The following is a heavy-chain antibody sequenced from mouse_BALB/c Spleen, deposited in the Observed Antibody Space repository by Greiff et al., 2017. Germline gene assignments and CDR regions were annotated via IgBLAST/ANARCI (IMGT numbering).Heavy chain of an antibody. CDR1: GYTFTSYW. CDR3: ASAPGAWFAY. Sequence: QVQLQQSGAELAKPGASVKMSCKASGYTFTSYWMHWVKQRPGQGLEWIGYINPSTGYTEYNQKFKDKATLTADKSSSTAYMQLSSLTSEDSAVYYCASAPGAWFAYWGQGTLVTVSA. CDR2: INPSTGYT. J-gene: IGHJ3*01. V-gene: IGHV1-7*01.